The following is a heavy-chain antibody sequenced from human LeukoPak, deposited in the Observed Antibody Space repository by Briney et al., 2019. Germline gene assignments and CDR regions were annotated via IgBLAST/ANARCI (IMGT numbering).Heavy chain of an antibody. CDR1: GFAFSSHW. J-gene: IGHJ6*02. V-gene: IGHV3-7*03. CDR3: ARNNGMDV. Sequence: PGGSLRLSCAASGFAFSSHWMTWVRQVPGRGPEWVANVNRDGSETYYLDSVKGRFTLSKDNAKNSLYLQMNSLRAEDTALYHCARNNGMDVWGQGTTVIVSS. CDR2: VNRDGSET.